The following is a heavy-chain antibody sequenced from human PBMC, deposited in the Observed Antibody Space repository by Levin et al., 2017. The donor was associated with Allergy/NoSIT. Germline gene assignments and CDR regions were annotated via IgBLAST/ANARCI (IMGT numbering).Heavy chain of an antibody. J-gene: IGHJ5*02. CDR1: GGSVSSGSYY. CDR3: ARDLRWFDP. CDR2: IYYSGST. V-gene: IGHV4-61*01. Sequence: SETLSLTCTVSGGSVSSGSYYWSWIRQPPGKGLEWIGYIYYSGSTNYNPSLKSRVTISVDTSKNQFSLKLSSVTAADTAVYYCARDLRWFDPWGQGTLVTVSS.